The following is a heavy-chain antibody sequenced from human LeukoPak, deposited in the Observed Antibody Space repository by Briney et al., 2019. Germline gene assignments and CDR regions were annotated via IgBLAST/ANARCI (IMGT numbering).Heavy chain of an antibody. CDR2: IHYSGAT. Sequence: PSETLSLTCIVSGGSINNYYWSWIRQPPGKRLEWIGSIHYSGATNKNPSLKSRLTMSKDTSKNQFSLNLSSMAAADTAVYYCARLDDSGSYYERPLDYWGQGALVTVSS. J-gene: IGHJ4*02. V-gene: IGHV4-59*08. CDR3: ARLDDSGSYYERPLDY. CDR1: GGSINNYY. D-gene: IGHD3-10*01.